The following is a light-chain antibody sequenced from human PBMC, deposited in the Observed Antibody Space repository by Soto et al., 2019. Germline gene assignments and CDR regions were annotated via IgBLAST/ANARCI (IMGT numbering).Light chain of an antibody. CDR1: QGIGND. V-gene: IGKV1-17*01. Sequence: DIQMTQSPSSLSASVGDRVTITCRASQGIGNDLGWYQQKPGKAPKRLIYAASSLQSGLPSRFSGSGSGTEFTLTISILQPEDFAAYYCLQHNTYPLTCGQGTKVEIK. CDR2: AAS. CDR3: LQHNTYPLT. J-gene: IGKJ1*01.